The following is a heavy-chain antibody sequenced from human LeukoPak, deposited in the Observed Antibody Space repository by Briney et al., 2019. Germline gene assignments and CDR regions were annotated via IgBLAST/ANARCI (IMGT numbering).Heavy chain of an antibody. Sequence: SETLSLTCTVSGGSISGYYWSWIRQPPGKGLEWIGYIYYSGSTNYNPSLKSRVTISVDTSKNQFSLKLSSVTAADTAVYYCARYIAAAALSNWFDPWGQGTLVTVSS. CDR3: ARYIAAAALSNWFDP. V-gene: IGHV4-59*01. D-gene: IGHD6-13*01. J-gene: IGHJ5*02. CDR1: GGSISGYY. CDR2: IYYSGST.